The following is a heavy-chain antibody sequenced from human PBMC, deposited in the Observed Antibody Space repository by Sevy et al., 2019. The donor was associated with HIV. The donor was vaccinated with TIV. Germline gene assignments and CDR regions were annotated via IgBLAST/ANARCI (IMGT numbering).Heavy chain of an antibody. CDR3: ARSRVITGTFDY. J-gene: IGHJ4*02. V-gene: IGHV4-59*01. Sequence: SETLSLTCTVSGGSISGYYWSWIRQPPGKGLEWIGYISYSGSTNYDPSLKSRVTISVDTSKNEFSLKLSSVTAADTAVYYCARSRVITGTFDYWGQGTLVTVSS. CDR1: GGSISGYY. D-gene: IGHD1-20*01. CDR2: ISYSGST.